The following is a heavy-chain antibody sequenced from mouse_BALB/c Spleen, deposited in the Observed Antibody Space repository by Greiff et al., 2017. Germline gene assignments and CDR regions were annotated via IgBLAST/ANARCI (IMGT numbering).Heavy chain of an antibody. CDR3: ARDQTYYRYDGLAY. D-gene: IGHD2-14*01. Sequence: VQLVESGPGLVAPSQSLSITCTVSGFSLTSYGVHWVRQPPGKGLEWLGVIWAGGSTNYNSALMSRLSISKDNSKGQVFLKMNSLQTDDTAMYYCARDQTYYRYDGLAYWGQGTLVTVSA. J-gene: IGHJ3*01. CDR1: GFSLTSYG. CDR2: IWAGGST. V-gene: IGHV2-9*02.